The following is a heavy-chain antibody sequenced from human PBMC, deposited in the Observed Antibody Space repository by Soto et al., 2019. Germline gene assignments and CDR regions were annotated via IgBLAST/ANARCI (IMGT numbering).Heavy chain of an antibody. CDR2: ISAYNGNT. V-gene: IGHV1-18*04. J-gene: IGHJ5*02. CDR1: GYTFTSYG. Sequence: ASVKVSCKASGYTFTSYGISWVRQAPGQGLAWMGWISAYNGNTNYAQKLQGRVTMTTDTSTSTAYMELRSLRSDDTAVYYCARDTRDLYCSSTSCYPYNWFDPWGQGTLVTVSS. CDR3: ARDTRDLYCSSTSCYPYNWFDP. D-gene: IGHD2-2*01.